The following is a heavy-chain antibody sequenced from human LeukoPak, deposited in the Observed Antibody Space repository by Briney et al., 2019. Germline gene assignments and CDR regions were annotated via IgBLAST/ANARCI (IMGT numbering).Heavy chain of an antibody. CDR3: AKGELAAQKGY. Sequence: GGSLRLSCAASGFTFSSYAMSWVRQAPGKGLEWVSAISRSGGSTYYAASVKGRFTISRDNSKNTLYLQMNSLRAEDTAVYYCAKGELAAQKGYWGQGTLVTVSS. CDR2: ISRSGGST. CDR1: GFTFSSYA. D-gene: IGHD1-7*01. V-gene: IGHV3-23*01. J-gene: IGHJ4*02.